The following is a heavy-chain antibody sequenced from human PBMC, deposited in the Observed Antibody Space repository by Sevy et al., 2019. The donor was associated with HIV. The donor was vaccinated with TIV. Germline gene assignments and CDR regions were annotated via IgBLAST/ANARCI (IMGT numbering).Heavy chain of an antibody. D-gene: IGHD3-22*01. CDR3: ATTKDYYDSSAYPVDY. Sequence: ASMKVSCKVSGYTLTAFAMHWVRQAPGKGLEWMGTFDPEDDERIYAQKFQGRVSMTEDTSADTAYMELSSLGSEDTAIYYCATTKDYYDSSAYPVDYWGQGTLVTVSS. CDR1: GYTLTAFA. V-gene: IGHV1-24*01. J-gene: IGHJ4*02. CDR2: FDPEDDER.